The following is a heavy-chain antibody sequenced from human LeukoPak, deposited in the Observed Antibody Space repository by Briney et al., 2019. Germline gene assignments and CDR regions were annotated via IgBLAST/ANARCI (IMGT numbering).Heavy chain of an antibody. CDR1: GFTFSSYA. CDR3: ARDLTGIAAAGFDY. V-gene: IGHV3-30-3*01. CDR2: ISYDGSNK. Sequence: PGGSLRLSCAASGFTFSSYAMHWVRQAPGKGLEWVAVISYDGSNKYYADSVKGRFTISRDNSKNTLYLQMNSLRAEDTAVYYCARDLTGIAAAGFDYWGQGTLVTVSS. D-gene: IGHD6-13*01. J-gene: IGHJ4*02.